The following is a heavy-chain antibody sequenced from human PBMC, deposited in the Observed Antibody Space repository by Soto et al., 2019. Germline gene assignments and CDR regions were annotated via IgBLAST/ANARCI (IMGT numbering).Heavy chain of an antibody. D-gene: IGHD3-9*01. CDR1: GFIFSSHN. CDR3: ARLDASETGYGMDV. CDR2: ITGSSSYI. Sequence: DVQLVESGGGLVKPGGSLRLSCAASGFIFSSHNMNWVRQAPGKGLEWVSSITGSSSYIFYADSVKGRFTISRDNAKNTVYLQMNSLRAEDTGLYYCARLDASETGYGMDVWGQGTTVTVSS. V-gene: IGHV3-21*06. J-gene: IGHJ6*02.